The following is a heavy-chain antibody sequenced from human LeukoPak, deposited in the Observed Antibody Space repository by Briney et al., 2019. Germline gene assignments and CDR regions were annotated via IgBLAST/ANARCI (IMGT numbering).Heavy chain of an antibody. V-gene: IGHV1-2*02. Sequence: GASVKVSCKASGYTFTGYYMHWMRQAPGQGLEWMGWINPNSGGTNYAQKFQGRVTMTRDTSISTAYMELSRLRSDDTAVYYCATISGTLTVHDGDFDYWGQGTLVTVSS. CDR3: ATISGTLTVHDGDFDY. CDR2: INPNSGGT. CDR1: GYTFTGYY. D-gene: IGHD4-17*01. J-gene: IGHJ4*02.